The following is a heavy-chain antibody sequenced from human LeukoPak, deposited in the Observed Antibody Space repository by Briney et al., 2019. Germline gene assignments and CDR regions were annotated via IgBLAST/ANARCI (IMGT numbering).Heavy chain of an antibody. CDR1: GYIFTDYW. V-gene: IGHV5-51*04. Sequence: GSLEIPLKAPGYIFTDYWIGWVRPVPGKGAEWGGIIYSADSDPIYSPSLEGQVTMSDDKPINHAYLQWGSLKASYTAMYYCARRRPRGIEEFDYWGQGTQVTVSS. J-gene: IGHJ4*02. CDR3: ARRRPRGIEEFDY. CDR2: IYSADSDP. D-gene: IGHD2-21*01.